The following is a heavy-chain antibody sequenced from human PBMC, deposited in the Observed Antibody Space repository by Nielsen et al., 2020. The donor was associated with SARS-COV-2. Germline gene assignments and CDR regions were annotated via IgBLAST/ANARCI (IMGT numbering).Heavy chain of an antibody. CDR3: ARVLAGTPYYYYYMDV. Sequence: GESLKISCAASGFTVSSNYMSWVRQAPGKGLEWVSVIYSGGSTYYADSVKGRFTISRDNSKNTLYLQMNSLRAEDTAVYYCARVLAGTPYYYYYMDVWGKGTTVTVSS. J-gene: IGHJ6*03. CDR2: IYSGGST. D-gene: IGHD6-19*01. V-gene: IGHV3-66*01. CDR1: GFTVSSNY.